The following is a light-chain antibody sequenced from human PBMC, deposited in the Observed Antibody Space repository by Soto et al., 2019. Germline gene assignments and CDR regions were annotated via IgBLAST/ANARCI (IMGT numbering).Light chain of an antibody. V-gene: IGKV1-6*01. J-gene: IGKJ2*01. CDR2: AAS. CDR3: LQDYNFAYT. CDR1: QGITNA. Sequence: AIQMTQSPSSLSASVGDRVTITCRASQGITNALGWYEQKPGKDPKLLSYAASSLPSGVPSRFSGSGSGTDFTLTISSLQPEDFATYYCLQDYNFAYTFGQGTKLEIK.